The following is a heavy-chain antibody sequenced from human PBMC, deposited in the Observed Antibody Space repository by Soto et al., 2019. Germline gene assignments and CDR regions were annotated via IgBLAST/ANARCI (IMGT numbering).Heavy chain of an antibody. CDR2: ISYDGSNK. Sequence: QTGGSLRLSCAASGFTFSSYAMHWVRQAPGKGLEWVAVISYDGSNKYYADSVKGRFTISRDNSKNTLYLQMNSLRAEDTAVYYCARDLYEYSSSSGCDYWGQGTLVTVSS. D-gene: IGHD6-6*01. V-gene: IGHV3-30-3*01. J-gene: IGHJ4*02. CDR1: GFTFSSYA. CDR3: ARDLYEYSSSSGCDY.